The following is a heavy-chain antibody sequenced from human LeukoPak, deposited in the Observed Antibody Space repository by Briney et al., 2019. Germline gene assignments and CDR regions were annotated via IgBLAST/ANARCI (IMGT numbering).Heavy chain of an antibody. CDR3: ARDRWELPNEDKNWFDP. CDR1: GGTFSSYA. J-gene: IGHJ5*02. D-gene: IGHD1-26*01. Sequence: SVKVSCKASGGTFSSYAISWVRQAPGQGLEWMGGIIPIFGTANYAQKFQGRVTITTDESTSTAYMELSSLTSEDTAVYYCARDRWELPNEDKNWFDPWGQGTLVTVSS. V-gene: IGHV1-69*05. CDR2: IIPIFGTA.